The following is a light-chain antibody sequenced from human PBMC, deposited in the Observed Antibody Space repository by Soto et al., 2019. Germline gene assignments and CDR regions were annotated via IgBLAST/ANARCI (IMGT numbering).Light chain of an antibody. CDR2: DAS. Sequence: EIVLTQSPATLSLSPGERATLSCRASQSVSSYLAWYQQKPGQAPGLLIYDASNRATGVPARFSGSGSGTDFTLTISRLEPDDFAVYCCQQYNNWPLTFGGGTKVDIK. CDR3: QQYNNWPLT. CDR1: QSVSSY. V-gene: IGKV3-11*01. J-gene: IGKJ4*01.